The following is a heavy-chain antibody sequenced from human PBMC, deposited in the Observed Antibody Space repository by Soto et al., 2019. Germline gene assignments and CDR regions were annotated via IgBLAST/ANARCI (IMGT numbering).Heavy chain of an antibody. CDR3: ARPPSSGYGDYYYYYYMDV. Sequence: GGSLRLSCAASGFTLSSYWMSWVRQAPGKGLEWVANIKQDGSEKYYVDSVKGRFTVSRDNAKNSLYLQMNSLRAEDTAVYYCARPPSSGYGDYYYYYYMDVWGKGTTVTVSS. J-gene: IGHJ6*03. V-gene: IGHV3-7*03. CDR2: IKQDGSEK. CDR1: GFTLSSYW. D-gene: IGHD5-12*01.